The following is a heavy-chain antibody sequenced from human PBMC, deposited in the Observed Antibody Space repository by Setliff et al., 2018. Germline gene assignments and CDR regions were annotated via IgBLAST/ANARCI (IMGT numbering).Heavy chain of an antibody. CDR2: IHYRGTT. D-gene: IGHD1-1*01. CDR3: ARTGTYRYFDS. V-gene: IGHV4-39*01. CDR1: GDSISSGSHY. Sequence: ETLSLTCPVSGDSISSGSHYWGWIRQPPGKGLEWIGRIHYRGTTYSNVSLASRLTISVDTSKNQFSLKLTSVTAADTAVYYCARTGTYRYFDSWGQGTRVTVSS. J-gene: IGHJ4*02.